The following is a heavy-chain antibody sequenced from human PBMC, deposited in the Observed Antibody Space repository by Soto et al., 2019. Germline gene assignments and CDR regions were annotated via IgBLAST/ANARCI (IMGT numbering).Heavy chain of an antibody. J-gene: IGHJ4*02. V-gene: IGHV3-66*01. Sequence: EVQLVESGGGLVQPGGSLRLSCAASGFTVNSNYMSWVRQAPGKGLEWVSVIYSGGSTYYADSVKCRFIISRDNSNNTLYFQMNSLRAEDTAVYYCPTLTKYDILTGFYPCWGQGTLVTVSS. CDR1: GFTVNSNY. D-gene: IGHD3-9*01. CDR3: PTLTKYDILTGFYPC. CDR2: IYSGGST.